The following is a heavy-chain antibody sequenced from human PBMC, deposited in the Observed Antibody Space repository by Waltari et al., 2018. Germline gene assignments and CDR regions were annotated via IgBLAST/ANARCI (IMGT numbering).Heavy chain of an antibody. CDR1: GFTFSSYT. V-gene: IGHV3-21*01. Sequence: EVQLVESGGGLVKPGGSLRLSCAGSGFTFSSYTMNWVRQAPGKGLDWVSSISNSGSYIYYADSMKGRFTISRDNAKNSLYLQMNSLRAEDTAVYYCARSLITSSWSLDVWGQGTTVSVSS. J-gene: IGHJ6*02. CDR2: ISNSGSYI. D-gene: IGHD6-13*01. CDR3: ARSLITSSWSLDV.